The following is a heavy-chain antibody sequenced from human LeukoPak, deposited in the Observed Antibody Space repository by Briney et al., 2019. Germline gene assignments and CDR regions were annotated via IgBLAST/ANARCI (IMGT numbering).Heavy chain of an antibody. CDR3: AGSGXXYSSSWYLVY. CDR1: GGSISSYY. CDR2: IYYSGST. D-gene: IGHD6-13*01. V-gene: IGHV4-59*01. J-gene: IGHJ4*02. Sequence: SETLSLTCTVSGGSISSYYWSWIRQPPGKGLEWIGYIYYSGSTNYNPSLKSRVTISVDTCKNQFSLKLSSVTAADTAVYYCAGSGXXYSSSWYLVYWGQGTXVTV.